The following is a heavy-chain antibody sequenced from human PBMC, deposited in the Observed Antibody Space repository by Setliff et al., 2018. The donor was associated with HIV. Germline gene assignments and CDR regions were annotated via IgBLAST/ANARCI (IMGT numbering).Heavy chain of an antibody. CDR2: TYSSGST. V-gene: IGHV4-61*09. Sequence: SETLSLTCTVSGGSISSDTYHYSWIRQPAGKGLEWIGQTYSSGSTKCNPSLKSRVTISVDTSKNQFSLTLSSVTAADTARYYCATYAGNGGGKGYWGQGTLGTVSS. CDR3: ATYAGNGGGKGY. J-gene: IGHJ4*02. CDR1: GGSISSDTYH. D-gene: IGHD1-26*01.